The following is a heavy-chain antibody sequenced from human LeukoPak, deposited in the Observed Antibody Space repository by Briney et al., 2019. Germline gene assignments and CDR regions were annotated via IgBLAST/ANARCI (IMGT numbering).Heavy chain of an antibody. D-gene: IGHD6-19*01. V-gene: IGHV1-2*06. Sequence: GASVKVSCKASGYTFSGYYMHWVRQAPGQGLEWMGRINPNSGGTNSAQKFQGRVTMTRDTSISTAYMELSRLRFDDTAVYYCARAKGAVDHNWFDPWGQGTLVTVSS. CDR2: INPNSGGT. CDR3: ARAKGAVDHNWFDP. CDR1: GYTFSGYY. J-gene: IGHJ5*02.